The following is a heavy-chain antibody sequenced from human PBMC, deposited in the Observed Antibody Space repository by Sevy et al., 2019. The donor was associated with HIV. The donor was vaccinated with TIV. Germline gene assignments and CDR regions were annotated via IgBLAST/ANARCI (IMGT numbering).Heavy chain of an antibody. CDR2: ISYDGSNK. J-gene: IGHJ5*02. CDR1: GFTFSSYA. CDR3: ARSSVPAAPFDP. Sequence: GGSLRLSCAASGFTFSSYAMHWVRQAPGKGLEWVAVISYDGSNKYYADPVKGRFTISRDNSKNTLYLQMNSLRAEDTAVYYCARSSVPAAPFDPWGQGTLVTVSS. D-gene: IGHD2-2*01. V-gene: IGHV3-30*04.